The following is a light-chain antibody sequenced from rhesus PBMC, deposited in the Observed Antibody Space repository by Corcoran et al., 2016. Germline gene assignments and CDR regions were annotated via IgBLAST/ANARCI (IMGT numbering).Light chain of an antibody. V-gene: IGKV1-22*01. Sequence: DIQMTQSPSSLSASVGDIVTITCRASQSISSWLDWYQQKPGKAPKLLIYKASSLQSGVPSRFSGIGSRTDFTLTISSLQPEDFATYYCLQYSSSPFTFGPGTKLDIK. CDR3: LQYSSSPFT. CDR2: KAS. CDR1: QSISSW. J-gene: IGKJ3*01.